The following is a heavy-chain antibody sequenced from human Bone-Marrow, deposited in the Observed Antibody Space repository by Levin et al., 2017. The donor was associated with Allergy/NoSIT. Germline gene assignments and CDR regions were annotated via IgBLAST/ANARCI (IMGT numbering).Heavy chain of an antibody. V-gene: IGHV3-23*01. CDR1: GFTFSSYA. J-gene: IGHJ5*02. D-gene: IGHD3-9*01. Sequence: GESLKISCAASGFTFSSYAMSWVRQAPGKGLEWVSAISGSGGSTYYADSVKGRFTISRDNSKNTLYLQMNSLRAEDTAVYYCAKDWRTMRDILTGYYNWFDPWGQGTLVTVSS. CDR2: ISGSGGST. CDR3: AKDWRTMRDILTGYYNWFDP.